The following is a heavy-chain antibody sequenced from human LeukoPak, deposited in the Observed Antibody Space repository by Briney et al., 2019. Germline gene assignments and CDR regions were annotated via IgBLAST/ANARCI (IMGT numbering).Heavy chain of an antibody. CDR1: GYTFTSYG. CDR2: ISAYNGNT. J-gene: IGHJ5*02. D-gene: IGHD2-21*02. Sequence: ASVKVSCKASGYTFTSYGISWVRQAPGQGLEWMGWISAYNGNTNYAQKLQGRVTMTTDTSTSTAYMELRSLRSDDTAVYYCARGIEWNCGGDCYSGWFDPWGQGTLVTVSS. V-gene: IGHV1-18*01. CDR3: ARGIEWNCGGDCYSGWFDP.